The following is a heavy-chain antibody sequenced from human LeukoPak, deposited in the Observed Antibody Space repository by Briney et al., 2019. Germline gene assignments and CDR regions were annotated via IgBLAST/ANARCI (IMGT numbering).Heavy chain of an antibody. V-gene: IGHV4-59*01. CDR1: GGSISSYY. J-gene: IGHJ5*02. Sequence: TPSETLSLTCTVSGGSISSYYWSWLRQPPGKGLEWIGYICYSGSTNYNPSLKSRVTISVDTSKNQFSLKLSSVTAADTAVYYCARATYYYDSSGLGFDPWGQGTLVTVSS. CDR3: ARATYYYDSSGLGFDP. CDR2: ICYSGST. D-gene: IGHD3-22*01.